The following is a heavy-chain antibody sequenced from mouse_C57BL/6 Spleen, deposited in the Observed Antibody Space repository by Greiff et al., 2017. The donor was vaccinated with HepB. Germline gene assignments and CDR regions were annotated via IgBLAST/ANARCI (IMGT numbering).Heavy chain of an antibody. Sequence: EVKLQESGPGLVKPSQSLSLTCSVTGYSITSGYYWNWIRQFPGNKLEWMGYISYDGSNNYNPSLKNRISITRDTSKNQFFLKLNSVTTEDTATYYCASGEASYYGNYYFDYWGQGTTLTASS. CDR3: ASGEASYYGNYYFDY. D-gene: IGHD2-10*01. CDR2: ISYDGSN. CDR1: GYSITSGYY. J-gene: IGHJ2*01. V-gene: IGHV3-6*01.